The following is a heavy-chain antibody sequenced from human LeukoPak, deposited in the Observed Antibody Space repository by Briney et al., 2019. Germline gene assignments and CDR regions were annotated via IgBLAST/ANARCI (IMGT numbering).Heavy chain of an antibody. D-gene: IGHD1-14*01. J-gene: IGHJ6*03. V-gene: IGHV1-46*01. CDR2: INPSGGST. CDR3: ARSSGRSPNRDYMDG. CDR1: GYTFTGYY. Sequence: ASVKVSCKASGYTFTGYYMHWVRQAPGQGLEWMGIINPSGGSTSYAQKFQGRVTMTRDTSTSTVYMELSSLRSEDTAVYYCARSSGRSPNRDYMDGWGKGTTVTISS.